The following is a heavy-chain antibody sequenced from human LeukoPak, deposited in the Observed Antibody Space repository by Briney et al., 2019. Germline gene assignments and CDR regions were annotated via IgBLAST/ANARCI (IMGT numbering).Heavy chain of an antibody. Sequence: SVKVSCKASGGTFSSYAISWVRQAPGQGLEWMGRIIPILGIANYAQKFQGRVTITADKSTSTAYMELSSLRSEDTAVYYCARGYDYGDYVTRGQHWGQGTLVTVSS. CDR2: IIPILGIA. CDR3: ARGYDYGDYVTRGQH. CDR1: GGTFSSYA. J-gene: IGHJ1*01. D-gene: IGHD4-17*01. V-gene: IGHV1-69*04.